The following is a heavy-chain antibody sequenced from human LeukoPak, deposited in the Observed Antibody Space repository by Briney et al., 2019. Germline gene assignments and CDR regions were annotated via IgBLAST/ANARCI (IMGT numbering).Heavy chain of an antibody. D-gene: IGHD3-9*01. Sequence: SETLSLTCTVSGGSISSYYWSWIRQPPGKRLEWIGYIHYSGSTNYNPSLESRVTISVDTSKNQFSLKLSSVTAADTAVYYCARGGYYDILTGYYVYLDYWGQGTLVTFSS. CDR3: ARGGYYDILTGYYVYLDY. V-gene: IGHV4-59*01. J-gene: IGHJ4*02. CDR2: IHYSGST. CDR1: GGSISSYY.